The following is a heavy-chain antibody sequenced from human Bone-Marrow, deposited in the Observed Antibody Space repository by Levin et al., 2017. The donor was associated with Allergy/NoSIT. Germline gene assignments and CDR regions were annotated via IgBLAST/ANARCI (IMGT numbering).Heavy chain of an antibody. V-gene: IGHV4-59*01. J-gene: IGHJ4*02. CDR1: AASISANY. CDR2: IYYSGST. Sequence: PSETLSLTCSVSAASISANYWNWIRQPPGKGLEWIGYIYYSGSTNYNPSLKSRVTISIDTSKNQFSLNLTSVSAADTAAYYCARSLTYPYYDYVWGSYRRPWYFDYWGQGTPVTVSS. CDR3: ARSLTYPYYDYVWGSYRRPWYFDY. D-gene: IGHD3-16*02.